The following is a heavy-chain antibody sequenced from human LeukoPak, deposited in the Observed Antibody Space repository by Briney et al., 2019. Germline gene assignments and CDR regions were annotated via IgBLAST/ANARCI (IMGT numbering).Heavy chain of an antibody. V-gene: IGHV3-66*01. CDR2: MYRVGNT. CDR1: GFTVSNNY. Sequence: GGSLRLSCAASGFTVSNNYMTWARQAPGKGLEWVSVMYRVGNTYYADFVKGRFTISRDNFKNTLHLQMNSLRVEDTALYYCARGLTVGATGVWAFDIWGQGTMVTVSS. D-gene: IGHD1-26*01. CDR3: ARGLTVGATGVWAFDI. J-gene: IGHJ3*02.